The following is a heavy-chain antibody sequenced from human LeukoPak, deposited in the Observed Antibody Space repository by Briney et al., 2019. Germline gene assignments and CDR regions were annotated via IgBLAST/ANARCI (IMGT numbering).Heavy chain of an antibody. D-gene: IGHD3-3*01. CDR2: IYYSGST. J-gene: IGHJ4*02. CDR3: ARSHYDFWSGHPFDY. Sequence: PSETLSLTCTVSGGSIGSYYWSWIRQPPGKGLEWIGYIYYSGSTNYNPSLKSRVTISVDTSKNQFSLKLSSVTAADTAVYYCARSHYDFWSGHPFDYWGQGTLVTVSS. CDR1: GGSIGSYY. V-gene: IGHV4-59*01.